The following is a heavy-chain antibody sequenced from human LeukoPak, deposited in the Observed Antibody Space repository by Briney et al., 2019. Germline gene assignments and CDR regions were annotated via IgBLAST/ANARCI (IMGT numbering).Heavy chain of an antibody. CDR2: ISGGGGRT. V-gene: IGHV3-23*01. Sequence: QTGGSLRISCAASGFTFSNYALSWGRQAPGKGLGWVSTISGGGGRTFYADSVKGRFTVSRDNSKNTLYLQMSSLRAEDTAIYYCAKYCSGDCSRRTFDCWGQGTLVTVSS. J-gene: IGHJ4*02. CDR3: AKYCSGDCSRRTFDC. D-gene: IGHD2-21*02. CDR1: GFTFSNYA.